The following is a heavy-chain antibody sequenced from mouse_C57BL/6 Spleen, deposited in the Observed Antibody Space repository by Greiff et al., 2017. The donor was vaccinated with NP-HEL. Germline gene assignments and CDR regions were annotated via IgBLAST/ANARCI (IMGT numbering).Heavy chain of an antibody. CDR1: GFNIKDYY. CDR3: TTWDYYGSSLFAY. CDR2: IDPEDGDT. J-gene: IGHJ3*01. D-gene: IGHD1-1*01. Sequence: VHVKQSGAELVRPGASVKLSCTASGFNIKDYYMHWVKQRPEQGLEWIGRIDPEDGDTEYAPKFQGKATMTADTSSNTAYLQLSSLTSEDTAVYYCTTWDYYGSSLFAYWGQGTLVTVSA. V-gene: IGHV14-1*01.